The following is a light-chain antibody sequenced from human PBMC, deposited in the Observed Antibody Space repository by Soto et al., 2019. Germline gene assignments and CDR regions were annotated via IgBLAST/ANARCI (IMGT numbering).Light chain of an antibody. CDR1: QSVSSD. J-gene: IGKJ2*01. Sequence: EIVMTQSPATLSVSPGDRVTLSCRASQSVSSDLAWYQQRPGQAPRLLIYGASTRATGIPARFSGTGSGTEFTLTISSLQSEEFAIYSFHQYNNWPPYTFGQGTKLEIK. CDR2: GAS. V-gene: IGKV3-15*01. CDR3: HQYNNWPPYT.